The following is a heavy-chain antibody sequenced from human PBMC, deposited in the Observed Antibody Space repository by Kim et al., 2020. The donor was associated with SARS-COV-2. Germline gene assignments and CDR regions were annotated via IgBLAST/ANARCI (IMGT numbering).Heavy chain of an antibody. D-gene: IGHD3-16*01. CDR2: IRNSGDNT. J-gene: IGHJ6*03. CDR1: GFTFSSFG. CDR3: AGRGREYYMDV. Sequence: GGSLRLSCAPSGFTFSSFGMSWVRQAPGKGLEWVSAIRNSGDNTYHADSVKGRFTTSRDNSKNTLYLQMNSLRAEDTATYYCAGRGREYYMDVWGKGTT. V-gene: IGHV3-23*01.